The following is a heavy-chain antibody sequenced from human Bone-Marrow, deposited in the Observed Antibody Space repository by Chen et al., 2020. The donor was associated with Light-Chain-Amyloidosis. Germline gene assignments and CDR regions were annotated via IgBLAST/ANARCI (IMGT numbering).Heavy chain of an antibody. Sequence: EVQLEQSGPEVKKPGESLKISCQGSGYTFPNYWIGWVRQMPGKGLEWMGVIYPDDSDARNSPSFEGQVTISADKSITTAYLQWRSLKASDTAMYYCARRRDGYNFDYWGQGTLVTVSS. CDR2: IYPDDSDA. CDR1: GYTFPNYW. CDR3: ARRRDGYNFDY. J-gene: IGHJ4*02. V-gene: IGHV5-51*01. D-gene: IGHD5-12*01.